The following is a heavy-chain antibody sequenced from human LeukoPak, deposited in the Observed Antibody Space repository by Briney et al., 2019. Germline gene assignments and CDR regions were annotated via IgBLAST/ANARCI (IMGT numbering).Heavy chain of an antibody. CDR3: ARAGPYSGSYFPLDY. V-gene: IGHV3-66*01. CDR1: GFTVSSNY. D-gene: IGHD1-26*01. Sequence: GGSLRLSCAASGFTVSSNYMSWVRQAPGKGLEWVSVIYSGGSTYYADSVKGRFTISRDNSKNTLYLQMNSLRAEDTAVYYCARAGPYSGSYFPLDYWGQGTLVTVSS. CDR2: IYSGGST. J-gene: IGHJ4*02.